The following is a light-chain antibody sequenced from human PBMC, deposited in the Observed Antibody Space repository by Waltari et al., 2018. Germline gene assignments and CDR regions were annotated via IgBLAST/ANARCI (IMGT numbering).Light chain of an antibody. V-gene: IGKV2-28*01. Sequence: DIVMTQSPLSLPVPPGGPASIVCTSSQSRLHRDGYNSLSWYLQKPGQSQQLLMYLSSYRAAGVPYRFSGSGSGTEFTLKISGVQAEDVGIYYCMQAHQIPPTFGQGTKVEI. CDR2: LSS. CDR1: QSRLHRDGYNS. CDR3: MQAHQIPPT. J-gene: IGKJ1*01.